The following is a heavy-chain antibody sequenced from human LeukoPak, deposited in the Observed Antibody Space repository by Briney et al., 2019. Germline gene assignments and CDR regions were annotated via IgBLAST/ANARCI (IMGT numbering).Heavy chain of an antibody. CDR2: INPNSGGT. V-gene: IGHV1-2*02. J-gene: IGHJ3*02. CDR3: ARVGSSSWSDAFDI. Sequence: ASVKVSCKASGYTFTGYYMHWVRQAPGQGLEWMGWINPNSGGTNYAQKFQGRVTMTRDTSISTAYMELSRLRSDDTAMYYCARVGSSSWSDAFDIWGQGTMVTVSS. CDR1: GYTFTGYY. D-gene: IGHD6-13*01.